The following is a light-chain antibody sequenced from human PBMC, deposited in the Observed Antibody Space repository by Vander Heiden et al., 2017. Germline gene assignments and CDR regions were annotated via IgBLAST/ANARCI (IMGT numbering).Light chain of an antibody. J-gene: IGKJ2*01. CDR2: GAS. CDR3: QQYGNSPYT. Sequence: DIVLTQSPGTLSLSPGERATLSCRASQSVSSSYLAWYQQNPGQSPRLLIYGASNRATGIPDRFSGSGSGTDFTLTISRLEPEDFAVYYCQQYGNSPYTFGQGTKLEIK. V-gene: IGKV3-20*01. CDR1: QSVSSSY.